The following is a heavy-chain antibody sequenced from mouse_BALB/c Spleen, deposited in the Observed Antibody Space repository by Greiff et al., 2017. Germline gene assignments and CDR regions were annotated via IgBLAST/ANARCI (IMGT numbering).Heavy chain of an antibody. CDR1: GFTFSSYT. CDR3: ARQGVYPLDY. Sequence: DVQLVESGGGLVQPGGSLKLSCAASGFTFSSYTMSWVRQTPEKRLEWVAYISNGGGSTYYPDTVKGRFTISRDNAKNTLYLQMSSLKSEDTAMYYCARQGVYPLDYWGQGTTLTVSS. V-gene: IGHV5-12-2*01. J-gene: IGHJ2*01. D-gene: IGHD2-1*01. CDR2: ISNGGGST.